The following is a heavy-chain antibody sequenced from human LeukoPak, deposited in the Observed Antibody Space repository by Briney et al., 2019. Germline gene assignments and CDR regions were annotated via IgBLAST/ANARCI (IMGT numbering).Heavy chain of an antibody. CDR2: ISSSGSTI. D-gene: IGHD3-3*01. CDR1: GFTFSSYE. V-gene: IGHV3-48*03. CDR3: AREGYEFPNWFDP. Sequence: GGSLRLSCAASGFTFSSYEMNWVRQAPGKGLEWVSYISSSGSTIYYADSVKGRFTISRDNAKNSLYLQMNSLRAEDTAVYYCAREGYEFPNWFDPWGQGTLVTISS. J-gene: IGHJ5*02.